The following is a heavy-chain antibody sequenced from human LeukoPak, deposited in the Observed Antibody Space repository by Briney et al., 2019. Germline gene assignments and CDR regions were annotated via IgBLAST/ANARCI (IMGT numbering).Heavy chain of an antibody. Sequence: GGSLRLSCAASGFTFSSYSMNWVRQAPGKGLEWASSISSSSSYIYYADSVKGRFTISRDNAKNSLYLQMNSLRAEDTAVYYCARDPRRGFSYGTVGYYYGMDVWGQGTTVTVSS. J-gene: IGHJ6*02. V-gene: IGHV3-21*01. CDR1: GFTFSSYS. D-gene: IGHD5-18*01. CDR3: ARDPRRGFSYGTVGYYYGMDV. CDR2: ISSSSSYI.